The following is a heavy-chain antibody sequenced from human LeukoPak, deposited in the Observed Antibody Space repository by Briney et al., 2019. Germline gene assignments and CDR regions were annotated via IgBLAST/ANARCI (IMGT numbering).Heavy chain of an antibody. D-gene: IGHD5-12*01. CDR1: GFTFSSYA. V-gene: IGHV3-23*01. CDR2: ISGSGGST. Sequence: GGSLRHSCAASGFTFSSYAMSWVRQAPGKGLEWVSAISGSGGSTYYADSVKGRLTISRDNSKNTLYLQMNSLRAEDTAVYYCAKDRDSGYLRHLDYWGQGTLVTVSS. J-gene: IGHJ4*02. CDR3: AKDRDSGYLRHLDY.